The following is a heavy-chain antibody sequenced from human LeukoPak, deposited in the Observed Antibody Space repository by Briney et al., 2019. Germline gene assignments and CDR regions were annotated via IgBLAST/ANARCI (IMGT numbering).Heavy chain of an antibody. CDR3: ARGPYGDYEGDYYYGMDV. V-gene: IGHV4-31*03. D-gene: IGHD4-17*01. CDR2: IYYSGST. J-gene: IGHJ6*02. Sequence: SETLSLTCTVSGGSISSGGYYWSWIRQHPGKGLEWIGYIYYSGSTYYNPSLKSRVTISVDTSKNQFSLKLSSETAADTAVYYCARGPYGDYEGDYYYGMDVWGQGTTVTVSS. CDR1: GGSISSGGYY.